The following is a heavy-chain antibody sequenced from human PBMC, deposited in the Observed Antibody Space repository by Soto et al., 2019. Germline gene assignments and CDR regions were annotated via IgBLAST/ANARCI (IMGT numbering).Heavy chain of an antibody. CDR1: GYTFTSYG. CDR3: ARGDYDILTGYYQTPFDY. V-gene: IGHV1-18*01. Sequence: GASVKVSCKASGYTFTSYGISWVRQAPGQGLEWMGWISAYNGNTNYAQKLQGRVTMTTDTSTSTAYMELRSLRSDDTAVYYCARGDYDILTGYYQTPFDYWGQGTLVTVSA. CDR2: ISAYNGNT. J-gene: IGHJ4*02. D-gene: IGHD3-9*01.